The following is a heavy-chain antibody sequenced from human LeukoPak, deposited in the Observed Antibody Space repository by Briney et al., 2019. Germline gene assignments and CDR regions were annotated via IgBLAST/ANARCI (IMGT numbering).Heavy chain of an antibody. D-gene: IGHD5-18*01. V-gene: IGHV4-59*01. Sequence: PSETLSLTCTVSGGSISNYYWSWIRQPPGKGLEWIGYVSYSGDINYNPSLKSRVTMSVDTSKNQFSLKLASVTAADTAVYYCARSTGYSYGYNYWGQGTLVTVPS. CDR2: VSYSGDI. CDR1: GGSISNYY. J-gene: IGHJ4*02. CDR3: ARSTGYSYGYNY.